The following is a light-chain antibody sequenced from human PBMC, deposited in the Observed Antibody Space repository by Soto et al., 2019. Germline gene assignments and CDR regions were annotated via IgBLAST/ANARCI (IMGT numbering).Light chain of an antibody. Sequence: EIVLTQSPATLSFSPGERATLSCRASQSVSSYLAWYQQKPGQAPRLLIYDASNRATGIPARFSGSGSGTDFTLTISRLEPEDFAVYYCHQRSNWPWTFGQGTKVDIK. J-gene: IGKJ1*01. CDR2: DAS. V-gene: IGKV3-11*01. CDR1: QSVSSY. CDR3: HQRSNWPWT.